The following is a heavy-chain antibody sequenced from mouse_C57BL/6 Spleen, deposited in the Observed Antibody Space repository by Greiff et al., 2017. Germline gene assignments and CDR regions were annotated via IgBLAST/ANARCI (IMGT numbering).Heavy chain of an antibody. CDR1: GYTFTSYW. CDR2: IYPGSGSP. CDR3: ARRGVYYNYAMDY. J-gene: IGHJ4*01. Sequence: VQLQQPGAELVKPGASVKMSCKASGYTFTSYWITWVKQRPGQGLEWIGDIYPGSGSPNYNEKFKSKATLTVDTSSSTAYMQLSSLTSEDSAVYYCARRGVYYNYAMDYWGQGTSVTVSS. V-gene: IGHV1-55*01. D-gene: IGHD2-1*01.